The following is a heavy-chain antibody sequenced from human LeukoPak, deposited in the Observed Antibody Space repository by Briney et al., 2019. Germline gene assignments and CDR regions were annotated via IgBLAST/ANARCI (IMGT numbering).Heavy chain of an antibody. D-gene: IGHD5-24*01. J-gene: IGHJ4*02. CDR3: ARGRNIEMTTMSGGSDY. CDR2: LNPNSGDT. CDR1: GYTFTDYY. V-gene: IGHV1-2*02. Sequence: SVRVSCKASGYTFTDYYMHWVRQAPGQGLEWMGWLNPNSGDTNYAQKFQGRVSMTRDSSISTAYMDLSDLRSDDTAVYSCARGRNIEMTTMSGGSDYWGQGTLVTVSS.